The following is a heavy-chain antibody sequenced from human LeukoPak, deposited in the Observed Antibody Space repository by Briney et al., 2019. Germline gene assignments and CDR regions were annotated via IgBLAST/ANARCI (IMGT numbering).Heavy chain of an antibody. J-gene: IGHJ6*02. CDR1: GFTFTSSA. Sequence: GTSVKVSYKASGFTFTSSAMQWVRQARGQRLEWIGWIVVGSGNTKYAQKFQERVTITRDMSTSTAYMELSSLRSEDTAVYYCAADGVVVAATSSPHYYYYGMDVWGQGTTVTVSS. CDR3: AADGVVVAATSSPHYYYYGMDV. CDR2: IVVGSGNT. D-gene: IGHD2-15*01. V-gene: IGHV1-58*02.